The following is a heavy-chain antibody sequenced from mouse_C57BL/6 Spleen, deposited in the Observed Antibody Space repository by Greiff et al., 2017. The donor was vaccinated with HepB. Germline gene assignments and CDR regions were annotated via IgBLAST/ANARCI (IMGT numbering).Heavy chain of an antibody. Sequence: VQLQQSGPGLVQPSQSLSITCTVSGFSLTSYGVHWVRQSPGKGLEWLGVIWRGGSTDYNAAFMSRLSITKDNSKSQVFFKMNSLQADDTAIYYCAKTGHYGSRAMDYWGQGTSVTVSS. CDR2: IWRGGST. D-gene: IGHD1-1*01. J-gene: IGHJ4*01. V-gene: IGHV2-5*01. CDR3: AKTGHYGSRAMDY. CDR1: GFSLTSYG.